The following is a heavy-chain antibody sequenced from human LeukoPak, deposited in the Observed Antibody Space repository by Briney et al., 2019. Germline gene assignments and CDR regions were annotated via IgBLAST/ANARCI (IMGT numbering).Heavy chain of an antibody. V-gene: IGHV4-39*07. D-gene: IGHD3-16*01. CDR1: GGSISSSSYY. CDR3: ARGGWGPLGY. CDR2: IYYSGST. Sequence: SETLSLTCTVSGGSISSSSYYWGWIRQPPGKGLEWIGSIYYSGSTYYNPSLESRVTISLDTSKKQFSLKLSSVTAADTAVYYCARGGWGPLGYWGQGTLVTVSS. J-gene: IGHJ4*02.